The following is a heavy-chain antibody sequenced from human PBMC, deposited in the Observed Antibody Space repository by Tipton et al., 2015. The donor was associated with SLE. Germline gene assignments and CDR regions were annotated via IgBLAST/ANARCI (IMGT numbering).Heavy chain of an antibody. CDR3: ARAGGYDFWSGRIDAFNI. CDR1: GGSISSYY. D-gene: IGHD3-3*01. V-gene: IGHV4-59*12. Sequence: TLSLTCTVSGGSISSYYWSWIRQPPGKGLEWIGYIYYSGSTNYNPSLKSRVTISVDTSKNQFSLKLSSVTAADTAVYYCARAGGYDFWSGRIDAFNIWGQGTMVTVSS. CDR2: IYYSGST. J-gene: IGHJ3*02.